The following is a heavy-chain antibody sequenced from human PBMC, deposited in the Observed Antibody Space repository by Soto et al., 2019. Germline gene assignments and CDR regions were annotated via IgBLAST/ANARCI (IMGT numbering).Heavy chain of an antibody. V-gene: IGHV3-23*05. CDR2: LYGNGDGI. CDR1: GFTFSTYA. CDR3: AKDRQPDGFWPFDH. D-gene: IGHD3-3*01. J-gene: IGHJ4*02. Sequence: EVQLVESGGGLVQPGGSLRLSCAASGFTFSTYAMSWVRQAPGQGLEWVSGLYGNGDGISYADSVKGRFTISRDNSRNKLFLQMNSLTTDDTGIYYCAKDRQPDGFWPFDHWGRGTLIIVSS.